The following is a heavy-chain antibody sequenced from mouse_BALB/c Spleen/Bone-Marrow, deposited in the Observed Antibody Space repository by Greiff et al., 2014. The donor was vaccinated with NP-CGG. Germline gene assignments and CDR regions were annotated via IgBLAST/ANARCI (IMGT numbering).Heavy chain of an antibody. J-gene: IGHJ2*01. Sequence: DVHLVEPGAELVKPGASVKLSCTASGFNIKDTYMHWVKQRPEQGLEWIGRIDPANGNTKYDPKFQGKATITADTSSNTAYLQLSSLTSEDTAVYYCASYDYGCYFDYWGQGTTHTVSS. D-gene: IGHD2-4*01. CDR1: GFNIKDTY. CDR2: IDPANGNT. CDR3: ASYDYGCYFDY. V-gene: IGHV14-3*02.